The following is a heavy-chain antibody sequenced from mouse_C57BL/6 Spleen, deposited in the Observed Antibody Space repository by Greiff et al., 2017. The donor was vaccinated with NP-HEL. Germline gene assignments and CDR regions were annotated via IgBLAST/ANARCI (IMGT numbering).Heavy chain of an antibody. Sequence: QVQLQQSGAELVKPGASVKLSCKASGYAFSSSWMNWVKQRPGKGLEWIGRIYPGDGDTNYNGKFKGKATLTADKSSSTAYMQLSSLTSEDSAVYFCARKGTIVTTSPLYYAMDYWGQGTSVTVSS. D-gene: IGHD2-5*01. CDR2: IYPGDGDT. J-gene: IGHJ4*01. CDR3: ARKGTIVTTSPLYYAMDY. V-gene: IGHV1-82*01. CDR1: GYAFSSSW.